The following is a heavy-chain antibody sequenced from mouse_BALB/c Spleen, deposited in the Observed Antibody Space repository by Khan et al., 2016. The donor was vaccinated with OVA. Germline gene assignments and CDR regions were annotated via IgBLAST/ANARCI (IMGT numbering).Heavy chain of an antibody. D-gene: IGHD2-3*01. CDR2: IDPENGNT. Sequence: VQLKQSGAELVRPGALVKLSCKASGFNIKDYYMHWVKQRPEQGLVWIGRIDPENGNTIYDPKFQGKASITSDTSSNTAYLQLSSLTSEETAVYYCARDGYSPWFAYWGQGTLVNVSA. J-gene: IGHJ3*01. CDR1: GFNIKDYY. CDR3: ARDGYSPWFAY. V-gene: IGHV14-1*02.